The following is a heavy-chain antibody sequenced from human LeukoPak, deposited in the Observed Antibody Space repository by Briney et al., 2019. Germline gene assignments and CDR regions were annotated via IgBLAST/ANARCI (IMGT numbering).Heavy chain of an antibody. D-gene: IGHD4/OR15-4a*01. CDR3: ARSQGGALSYGADF. J-gene: IGHJ4*02. CDR1: GYTFTSYY. CDR2: INPSGGST. V-gene: IGHV1-46*01. Sequence: ASVKVSCKASGYTFTSYYMQWVRLAPGQGLEWMGVINPSGGSTIYAQRFRGRVSMTRDTSTSTVYMELNSLRSEDTAIYYCARSQGGALSYGADFWGQGTLVTVSS.